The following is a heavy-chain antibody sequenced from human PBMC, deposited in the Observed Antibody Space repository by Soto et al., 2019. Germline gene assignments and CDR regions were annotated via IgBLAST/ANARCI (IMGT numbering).Heavy chain of an antibody. Sequence: QVQLVQSGAEVKRPGASVKVSCKASGFTFASYHIHWVRQAPGQGLEWMAIINASNGDTAHAQKWRGRVTLTRDTSTTTVYMELSSLTSEDTALFYCAREGSVGMTRMRFFDYWGRGTLVTVSS. D-gene: IGHD2-21*02. J-gene: IGHJ4*02. CDR3: AREGSVGMTRMRFFDY. V-gene: IGHV1-46*04. CDR2: INASNGDT. CDR1: GFTFASYH.